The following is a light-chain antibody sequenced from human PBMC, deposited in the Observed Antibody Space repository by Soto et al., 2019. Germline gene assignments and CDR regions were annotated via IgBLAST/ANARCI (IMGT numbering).Light chain of an antibody. V-gene: IGKV3-20*01. Sequence: EIVLTQSPGTLSLSPGERATLSCRASQTVTSNYLAWYQRKPGQAPRLLIYGASSRATDIPDRFSGSGSGTDFTLTITRLEPEYFAVYFCQQYAGSPWTFGQGTKVEIK. CDR1: QTVTSNY. CDR2: GAS. CDR3: QQYAGSPWT. J-gene: IGKJ1*01.